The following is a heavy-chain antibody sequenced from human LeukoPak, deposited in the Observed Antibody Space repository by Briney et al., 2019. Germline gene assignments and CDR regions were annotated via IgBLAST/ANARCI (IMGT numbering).Heavy chain of an antibody. J-gene: IGHJ5*02. CDR2: ISSSGSTI. D-gene: IGHD7-27*01. Sequence: GGSLRLSCAASGFTFSSYSMNWVRQAPGKGLEWVSYISSSGSTIYYADSVKGRFTISRDNAKNSLYLQMNSLRAEDTAVYYCARVLGKQYSTGFDPWGQGTLVTVSS. V-gene: IGHV3-48*04. CDR3: ARVLGKQYSTGFDP. CDR1: GFTFSSYS.